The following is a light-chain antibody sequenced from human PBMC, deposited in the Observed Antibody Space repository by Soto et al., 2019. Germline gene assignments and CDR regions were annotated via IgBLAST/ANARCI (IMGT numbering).Light chain of an antibody. Sequence: DIQLTQSPSFLSASVGDRVTITCRASQGIRDFLAWYQQKPGKAPKLLIYAASTLQAGVPTRFSGFASGTEFTLTISNLQPADSATYYCQQRNVYPLTFGGGTKVEIK. J-gene: IGKJ4*01. CDR1: QGIRDF. CDR2: AAS. CDR3: QQRNVYPLT. V-gene: IGKV1-9*01.